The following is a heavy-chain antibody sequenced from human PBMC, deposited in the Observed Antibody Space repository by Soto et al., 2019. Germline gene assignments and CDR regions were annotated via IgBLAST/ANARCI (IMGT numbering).Heavy chain of an antibody. Sequence: SETLSLTCTVSGGSISSGGYYWSWIRQHPGKGLEWIGYIYYSGSTYYNPSLKSRVTISVDTSKNQFSLKLSSVTAADTAVYYCARDSRTGGSSAGHYYYGMDVWGQGTTVTVSS. J-gene: IGHJ6*02. V-gene: IGHV4-31*03. D-gene: IGHD6-6*01. CDR3: ARDSRTGGSSAGHYYYGMDV. CDR1: GGSISSGGYY. CDR2: IYYSGST.